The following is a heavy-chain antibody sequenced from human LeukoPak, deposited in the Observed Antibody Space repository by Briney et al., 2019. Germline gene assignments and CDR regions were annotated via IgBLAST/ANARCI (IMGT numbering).Heavy chain of an antibody. D-gene: IGHD2-21*02. CDR2: IWYDGSNK. Sequence: PGGSLRLSCAASGFTFSSYGMHWVRQAPGKGLEWVAVIWYDGSNKYYADSVKGRFTISRDNSKNTLYLQMNSLRAEDTAVYYCATPPGGGGDYHDAFDIWGQGTMVTVSS. CDR1: GFTFSSYG. J-gene: IGHJ3*02. CDR3: ATPPGGGGDYHDAFDI. V-gene: IGHV3-33*01.